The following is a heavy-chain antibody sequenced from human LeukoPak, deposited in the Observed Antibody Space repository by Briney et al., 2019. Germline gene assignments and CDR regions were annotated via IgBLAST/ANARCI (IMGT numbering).Heavy chain of an antibody. V-gene: IGHV4-39*07. D-gene: IGHD3-9*01. Sequence: SETLSLTGTGSGVSISSSSYYWGWIRQPPGKGLEWIGSIYYSGSTYYNPSLKSRVTISVDTSKNQFSLKLSSVTAADTAVYYCARTEDDILTGYGYWGQGTLVTVSS. CDR3: ARTEDDILTGYGY. J-gene: IGHJ4*02. CDR1: GVSISSSSYY. CDR2: IYYSGST.